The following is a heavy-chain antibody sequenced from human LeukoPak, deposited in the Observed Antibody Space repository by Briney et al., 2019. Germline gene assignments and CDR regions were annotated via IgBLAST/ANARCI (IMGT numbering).Heavy chain of an antibody. V-gene: IGHV1-8*02. CDR1: AYTFTDYY. CDR2: INPNSGNT. J-gene: IGHJ4*02. Sequence: VASVKVSRKASAYTFTDYYMHWVRQAPGQGLEWMGWINPNSGNTGYAQKFQGRVTMTRNTSISTAYMELSSLRSEDTAVYYCARLSDFDYWGQGTLVTVSS. D-gene: IGHD3-16*02. CDR3: ARLSDFDY.